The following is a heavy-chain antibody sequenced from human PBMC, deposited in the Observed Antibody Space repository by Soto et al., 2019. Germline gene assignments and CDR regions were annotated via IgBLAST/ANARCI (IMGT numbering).Heavy chain of an antibody. CDR2: IYYSGST. CDR3: ARRLDYDFWSGYYTWFDP. D-gene: IGHD3-3*01. CDR1: GDSISSYY. Sequence: SETLSLTCTVSGDSISSYYWSWIRQPPGKGLEWIGYIYYSGSTNYNPSLKSRVTISVDTSKNQFSLKLSSVTAADTAVYYCARRLDYDFWSGYYTWFDPWGQGTLVTVSS. V-gene: IGHV4-59*08. J-gene: IGHJ5*02.